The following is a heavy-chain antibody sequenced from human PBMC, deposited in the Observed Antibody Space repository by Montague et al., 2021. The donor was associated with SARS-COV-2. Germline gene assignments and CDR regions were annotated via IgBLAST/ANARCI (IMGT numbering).Heavy chain of an antibody. CDR3: AHTEHYDGDGFYPYSYHYYDFDV. V-gene: IGHV2-5*02. Sequence: PALVKPTQTLTLTCTFSGFSLTNSGVGVAWIRQPPGRALEWLAVIYWANDKRYSPSLKSRLTIIKDTSKNQVVLTLTNLDPEDTATYYCAHTEHYDGDGFYPYSYHYYDFDVWGQGTTVTVSS. CDR1: GFSLTNSGVG. J-gene: IGHJ6*02. CDR2: IYWANDK. D-gene: IGHD3-22*01.